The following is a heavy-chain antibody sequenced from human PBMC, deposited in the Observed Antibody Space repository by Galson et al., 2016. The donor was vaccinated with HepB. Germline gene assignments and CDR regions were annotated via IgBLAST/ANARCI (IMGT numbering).Heavy chain of an antibody. Sequence: SLRLSCAASGFTFDDFVMIWFRQAPGRGPEWVGFIRSKPFGETTEYAASVKGRFSISRDDSKSIAYLQLNSLRTDDTAVYYCARPHYIDGSGYYSIRLGVFDVLGQETMVTVSS. CDR1: GFTFDDFV. V-gene: IGHV3-49*03. CDR2: IRSKPFGETT. J-gene: IGHJ3*01. CDR3: ARPHYIDGSGYYSIRLGVFDV. D-gene: IGHD3-22*01.